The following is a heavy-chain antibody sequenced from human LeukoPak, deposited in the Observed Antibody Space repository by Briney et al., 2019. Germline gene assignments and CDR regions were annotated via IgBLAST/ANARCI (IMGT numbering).Heavy chain of an antibody. CDR1: GGSFSGYY. CDR3: AKSLYYDSSGYLLRGAFDI. J-gene: IGHJ3*02. CDR2: ISGSGGST. Sequence: ETLSLTCAVYGGSFSGYYWSWIRQPPGKGLEWVSAISGSGGSTYYADSVKGHFTISRDNSKNTLYLQMNSLRAEDTAVYYCAKSLYYDSSGYLLRGAFDIWGQGTMVTVSS. V-gene: IGHV3-23*01. D-gene: IGHD3-22*01.